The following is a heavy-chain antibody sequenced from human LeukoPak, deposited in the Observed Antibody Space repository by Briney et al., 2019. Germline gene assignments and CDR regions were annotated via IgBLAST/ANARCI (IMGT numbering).Heavy chain of an antibody. CDR1: GYSVSGYY. J-gene: IGHJ5*02. CDR2: INPNTGDT. D-gene: IGHD2-15*01. CDR3: ARNVHYCSGGSCYPLWFDP. Sequence: GASVKVSCRASGYSVSGYYVHWVRQAPGQGLEWMGWINPNTGDTNYAQKFQGRVTMTRDTSISTAYMELSRLRSDDTAVYYCARNVHYCSGGSCYPLWFDPWGQGTLVTVSS. V-gene: IGHV1-2*02.